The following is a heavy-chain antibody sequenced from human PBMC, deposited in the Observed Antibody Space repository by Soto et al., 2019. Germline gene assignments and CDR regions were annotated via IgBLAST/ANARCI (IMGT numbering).Heavy chain of an antibody. CDR2: IWYDGSNK. V-gene: IGHV3-33*01. Sequence: QVQLVESGGGVVQPGRSLRLSCAASGFTFSSYGMHWVRQAPGKGLEWVAVIWYDGSNKYYADSVKGRFTISRDSSKNTLYLQMNSLRAEDTAVYYCSRRADNYYYYMDVWGKGTTVTVSS. CDR1: GFTFSSYG. J-gene: IGHJ6*03. CDR3: SRRADNYYYYMDV.